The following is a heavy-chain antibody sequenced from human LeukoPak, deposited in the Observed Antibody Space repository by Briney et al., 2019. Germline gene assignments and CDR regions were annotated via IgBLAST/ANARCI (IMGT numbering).Heavy chain of an antibody. D-gene: IGHD3-22*01. V-gene: IGHV3-20*04. CDR2: INWNGGST. J-gene: IGHJ4*02. CDR3: ARGGVSSGYYPFDY. Sequence: GGSLRLSCAASGFTFDEYGMSWVRQAPGKGLEWVSGINWNGGSTGYADSVKGRFTISRDNAENSLYLQMNSLRAEDTALYYCARGGVSSGYYPFDYWGQGTLVTVSS. CDR1: GFTFDEYG.